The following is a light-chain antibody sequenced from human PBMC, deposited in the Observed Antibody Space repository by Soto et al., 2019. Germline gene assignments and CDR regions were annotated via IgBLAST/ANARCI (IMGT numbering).Light chain of an antibody. J-gene: IGKJ4*01. V-gene: IGKV1-27*01. CDR1: HDIGNS. Sequence: LQMTQSTPSLSASIGDRVTFTCRASHDIGNSLAWYQQRPGKRPRLLIYDASTLQSGVPARFRGSGSGTDFTLAIDSLRPEDIATYYCQNSNSAPLTFGGGTKVEV. CDR2: DAS. CDR3: QNSNSAPLT.